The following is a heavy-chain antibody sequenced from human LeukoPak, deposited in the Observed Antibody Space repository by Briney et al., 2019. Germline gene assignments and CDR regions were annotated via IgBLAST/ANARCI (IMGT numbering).Heavy chain of an antibody. D-gene: IGHD1-20*01. V-gene: IGHV3-30-3*01. CDR3: AREANNSAFDI. CDR1: GFTFSSYA. CDR2: ISYDGSNK. J-gene: IGHJ3*02. Sequence: PGGSLRLSCAASGFTFSSYAMHWVRQAPGKGLEWVAVISYDGSNKYYVDSVKGRFTISRDNSKNTLYLQMNSLRAEDTAVYYCAREANNSAFDIWGQGTMVTVSS.